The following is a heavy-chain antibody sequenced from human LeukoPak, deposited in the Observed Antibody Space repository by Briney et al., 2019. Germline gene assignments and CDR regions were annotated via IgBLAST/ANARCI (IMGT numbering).Heavy chain of an antibody. CDR1: GFTFSSYA. D-gene: IGHD1-26*01. CDR3: ARGGVVGGRFGE. CDR2: ISGSGGYT. J-gene: IGHJ4*02. V-gene: IGHV3-23*01. Sequence: GGSLRLSCAASGFTFSSYAMSWVRQAPGTGLEWVSGISGSGGYTYYADSVKGRFTISRDNSKNTLYLQMNSLRAEDTAVYYCARGGVVGGRFGEWGQGTLVTVSS.